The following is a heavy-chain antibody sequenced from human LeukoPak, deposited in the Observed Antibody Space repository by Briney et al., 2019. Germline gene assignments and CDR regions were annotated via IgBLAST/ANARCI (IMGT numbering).Heavy chain of an antibody. CDR3: ARKWGRVGATLRPFDY. J-gene: IGHJ4*02. CDR1: GYTFTGYY. D-gene: IGHD1-26*01. V-gene: IGHV1-18*04. Sequence: ASVKVSCKASGYTFTGYYMHWVRQAPGQGLEWMGWISAYNGNTNYAQKLQGRVTMTTDTSTSTAYMELRSLRSDDTAVYYCARKWGRVGATLRPFDYWGQGTLVTVSS. CDR2: ISAYNGNT.